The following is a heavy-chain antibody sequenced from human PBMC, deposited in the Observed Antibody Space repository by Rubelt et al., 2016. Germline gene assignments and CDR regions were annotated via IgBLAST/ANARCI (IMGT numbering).Heavy chain of an antibody. J-gene: IGHJ4*02. Sequence: GGGLVQPGGSLKLSCAASGFTFSGSAMHWVRQASGKGLEWVGRIRSKANSYATAYAASVKGRFTISRDDSKNTAYLQMNSLKTEDTAVDYCTRSGGDYWGQGTLVTVSS. CDR2: IRSKANSYAT. D-gene: IGHD2-15*01. CDR1: GFTFSGSA. V-gene: IGHV3-73*02. CDR3: TRSGGDY.